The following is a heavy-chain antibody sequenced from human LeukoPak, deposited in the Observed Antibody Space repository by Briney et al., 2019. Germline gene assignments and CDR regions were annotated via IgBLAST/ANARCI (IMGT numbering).Heavy chain of an antibody. D-gene: IGHD6-19*01. CDR1: GFTFSSYA. CDR2: ISGSGGST. CDR3: AKSSFGGSGSTDY. Sequence: GGSLRLSCAASGFTFSSYAMSWVRQAPGKGLEWVSGISGSGGSTYYADSVKGRFTISRDNSKNTLYLQMNSLRAEDTAVYYCAKSSFGGSGSTDYWGQGTLVTVSS. V-gene: IGHV3-23*01. J-gene: IGHJ4*02.